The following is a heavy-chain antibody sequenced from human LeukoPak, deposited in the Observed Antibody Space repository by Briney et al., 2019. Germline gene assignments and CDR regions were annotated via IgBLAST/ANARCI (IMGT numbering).Heavy chain of an antibody. V-gene: IGHV3-74*01. CDR2: MNSDGTTT. J-gene: IGHJ5*02. D-gene: IGHD3-10*01. CDR1: GFSSSDIW. CDR3: ARGRGPYGWFDP. Sequence: GGSLRLSCAASGFSSSDIWMHWVRHAPGKGLVWVSRMNSDGTTTNYADSVKGRFTISRDNAKNTLYLQMNSLRAEDTAVYYCARGRGPYGWFDPWGQGTLVTVSS.